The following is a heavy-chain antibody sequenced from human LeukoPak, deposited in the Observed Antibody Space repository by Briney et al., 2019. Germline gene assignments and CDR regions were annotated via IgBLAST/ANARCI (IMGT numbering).Heavy chain of an antibody. D-gene: IGHD4-23*01. CDR2: ISSSSSYI. J-gene: IGHJ4*02. CDR3: ARDISAVVMFDY. Sequence: GGSLRLSCAASGSTFSSYSMNWVRQAPGKGLEWVSSISSSSSYIYYADSVKGRFTISRDNAKNSLYLQMNSLRAEDTAVYYCARDISAVVMFDYWGQGTLVTVSS. CDR1: GSTFSSYS. V-gene: IGHV3-21*01.